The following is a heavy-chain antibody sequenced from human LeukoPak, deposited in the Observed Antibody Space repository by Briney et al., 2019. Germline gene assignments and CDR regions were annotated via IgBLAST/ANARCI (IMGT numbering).Heavy chain of an antibody. D-gene: IGHD1-26*01. CDR3: ATGRVGASDY. CDR1: GGSISRYY. Sequence: SETLSLTCTVSGGSISRYYWSWIRQPPGKGLEWIGYICYSGSTNYNPSLKSRVTISVDTSKNQFSLKLSSVTAADTAVYYCATGRVGASDYWGQGTLVTVSS. V-gene: IGHV4-59*08. CDR2: ICYSGST. J-gene: IGHJ4*02.